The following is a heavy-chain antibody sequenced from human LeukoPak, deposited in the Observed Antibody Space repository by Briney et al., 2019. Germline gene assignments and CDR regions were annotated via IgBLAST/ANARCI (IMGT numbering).Heavy chain of an antibody. CDR3: ARDYDILTGYRDRKNGAYAFDI. V-gene: IGHV1-69*06. CDR1: GGTFSSYA. Sequence: GASVKVSCKASGGTFSSYAISWVRQAPGQGLEWMGGIIPIFGTANYAQKFQGRVTITADKSTSTAYMELSSLRSEDTAVYYCARDYDILTGYRDRKNGAYAFDIWGQGTMVTVSS. CDR2: IIPIFGTA. D-gene: IGHD3-9*01. J-gene: IGHJ3*02.